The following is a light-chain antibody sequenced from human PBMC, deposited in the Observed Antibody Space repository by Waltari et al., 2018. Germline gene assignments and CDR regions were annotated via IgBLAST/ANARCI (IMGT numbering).Light chain of an antibody. CDR1: QTVLNSY. Sequence: EILLTQFPGTLSLSQGERATLSCRASQTVLNSYFAWYQQKPGQAPRLLLYATSTRAPGIPDRFSGSESGADFILTISRLEPEDFAVYFCQHYASSLYTFGQGTKLEIK. CDR2: ATS. CDR3: QHYASSLYT. J-gene: IGKJ2*01. V-gene: IGKV3-20*01.